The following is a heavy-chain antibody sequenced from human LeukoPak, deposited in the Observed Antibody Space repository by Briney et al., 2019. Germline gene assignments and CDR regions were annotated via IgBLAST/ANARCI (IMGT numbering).Heavy chain of an antibody. CDR2: ISSSSITI. CDR3: ARIHGAYPFDS. CDR1: RFTFSSYS. J-gene: IGHJ4*02. Sequence: GGSLRFSCAASRFTFSSYSMNWVRQAPGKGLEWVSYISSSSITIYYADSVKGRFTISRDNAKNSLYLQMSSLRAEDTAVYYCARIHGAYPFDSWGQGTLVTVSS. D-gene: IGHD4/OR15-4a*01. V-gene: IGHV3-48*01.